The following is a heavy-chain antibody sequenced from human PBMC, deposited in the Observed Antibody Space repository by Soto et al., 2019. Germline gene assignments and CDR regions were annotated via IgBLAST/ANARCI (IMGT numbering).Heavy chain of an antibody. CDR2: IYYSGST. J-gene: IGHJ3*02. CDR1: GGSISSHY. CDR3: AADQISQDAFDI. V-gene: IGHV4-59*11. Sequence: PSETLSLTFTVSGGSISSHYWSWIRQPPGKGLEWIGYIYYSGSTNYSPSLKSRVTISVDTSKNQFSLKLSSVTAADTAVYYCAADQISQDAFDIWGQGTMVTVSS.